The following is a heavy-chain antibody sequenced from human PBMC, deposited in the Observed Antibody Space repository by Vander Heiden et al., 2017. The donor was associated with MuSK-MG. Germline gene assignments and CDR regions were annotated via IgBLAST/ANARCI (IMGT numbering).Heavy chain of an antibody. CDR2: IWYDGSNK. Sequence: QVQLVESGGGVVQPGRSLRLSCAASGFTFGSFGMHWVRQAPGKGLEWVAVIWYDGSNKYYADSVKGRFTISRDNSKNTLYLQMNSLRAEDTAVYYCARGAPRARYDAFDIWGQGTMVTVSS. J-gene: IGHJ3*02. CDR1: GFTFGSFG. CDR3: ARGAPRARYDAFDI. V-gene: IGHV3-33*01. D-gene: IGHD3-9*01.